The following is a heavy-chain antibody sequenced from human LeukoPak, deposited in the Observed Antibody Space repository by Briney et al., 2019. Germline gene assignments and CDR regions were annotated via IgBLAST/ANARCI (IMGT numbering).Heavy chain of an antibody. CDR2: ISDSGGST. CDR3: AKGVYYYDSSGYYYDYFDY. V-gene: IGHV3-23*01. D-gene: IGHD3-22*01. J-gene: IGHJ4*02. Sequence: PGGSLRLSCAASGFTFSAYAMSWVRQAPGKGLEWVSGISDSGGSTYYTDSVKGRFTISRDNSKNTLYLQMNSLRAEDTAVYYCAKGVYYYDSSGYYYDYFDYWGQGTLVTVSS. CDR1: GFTFSAYA.